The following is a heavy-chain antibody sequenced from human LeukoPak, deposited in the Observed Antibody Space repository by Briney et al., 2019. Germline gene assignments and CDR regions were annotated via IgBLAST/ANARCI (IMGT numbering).Heavy chain of an antibody. V-gene: IGHV3-23*01. J-gene: IGHJ4*02. CDR3: AKSGGDFWSGYYEIDY. CDR1: GFTFSSYA. CDR2: ISGSGGST. Sequence: PGGSLRLSCAASGFTFSSYAMSWVRQAPGKGLEWVSAISGSGGSTYYADSVKGRFTISRDNSKNTPYLQMNSLRAEDTAVYYCAKSGGDFWSGYYEIDYWGQGTLVTVSS. D-gene: IGHD3-3*01.